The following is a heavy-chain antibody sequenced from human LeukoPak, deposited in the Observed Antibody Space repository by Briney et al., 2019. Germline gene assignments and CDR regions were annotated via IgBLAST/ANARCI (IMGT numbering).Heavy chain of an antibody. CDR2: IYSGGST. D-gene: IGHD3-22*01. Sequence: GGSLRLSCAASGITVSSNYMSWVRQAPGKGLEWVSVIYSGGSTYYAGSVKGRFTISRDNSKNTLYVQMNSLRAEDTAVYYCAKDGYYYDSSGYYPSNWFDPWGQGTLVTVSS. CDR1: GITVSSNY. V-gene: IGHV3-53*01. CDR3: AKDGYYYDSSGYYPSNWFDP. J-gene: IGHJ5*02.